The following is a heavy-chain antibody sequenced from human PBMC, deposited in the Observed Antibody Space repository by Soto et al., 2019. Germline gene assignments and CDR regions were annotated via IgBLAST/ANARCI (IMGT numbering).Heavy chain of an antibody. D-gene: IGHD4-17*01. J-gene: IGHJ5*02. CDR1: GGSISSGGYS. Sequence: QLQLQESGSGLVKPSQTLSLTCAVSGGSISSGGYSWSWIRQPPGKGLEWIGYIYHSGSTYYNPSLQSRVTISVDRSKNQFSLKLSSVTAADTAVYYCARVWGDYGDYVGWFDPWGQGTLVTVSS. V-gene: IGHV4-30-2*01. CDR3: ARVWGDYGDYVGWFDP. CDR2: IYHSGST.